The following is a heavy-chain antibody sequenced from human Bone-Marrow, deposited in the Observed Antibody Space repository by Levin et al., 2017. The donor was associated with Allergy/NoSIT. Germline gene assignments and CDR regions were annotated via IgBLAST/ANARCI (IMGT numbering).Heavy chain of an antibody. J-gene: IGHJ4*02. CDR3: ARSGSEVASPLYYFDS. Sequence: GGSLRLSCAASGFKFFDYGMHWIRQSPGKGLEWVSGIGVGGRRIEYAESVKGRFTMSRDDIRDSVYLQMSDLRPEDTALYYCARSGSEVASPLYYFDSCGQGTLVIVSS. V-gene: IGHV3-43*02. CDR1: GFKFFDYG. D-gene: IGHD5-12*01. CDR2: IGVGGRRI.